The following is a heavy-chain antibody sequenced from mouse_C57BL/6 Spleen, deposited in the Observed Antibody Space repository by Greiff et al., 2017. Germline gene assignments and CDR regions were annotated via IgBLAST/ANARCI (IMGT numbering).Heavy chain of an antibody. Sequence: QVQLQQPGAELVRPGTSVKLSCKASGYTFTSYWMHWVKQRPGQGLEWIGVIDPSDSYTNYNQKFKGKATLTVDTSSSTAYMQLSSLTSEDSAVYYCASTTTVGRYAMDYWGQGTSVTVSS. J-gene: IGHJ4*01. CDR1: GYTFTSYW. CDR3: ASTTTVGRYAMDY. D-gene: IGHD1-1*01. V-gene: IGHV1-59*01. CDR2: IDPSDSYT.